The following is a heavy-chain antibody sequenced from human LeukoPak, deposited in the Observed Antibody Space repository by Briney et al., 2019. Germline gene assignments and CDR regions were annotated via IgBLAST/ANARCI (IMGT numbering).Heavy chain of an antibody. CDR3: ARVAFAYCGGDCYPRYYYYYYMDV. J-gene: IGHJ6*03. CDR2: INHSGST. V-gene: IGHV4-34*01. Sequence: SETLSLTRAVYGGSFSGYYWSWIRQPPGKGLEWIGEINHSGSTNYNPSLKSRVTISVDTSKNQFSLQLISVTAADTAVYYCARVAFAYCGGDCYPRYYYYYYMDVWGKGTTVTVSS. CDR1: GGSFSGYY. D-gene: IGHD2-21*02.